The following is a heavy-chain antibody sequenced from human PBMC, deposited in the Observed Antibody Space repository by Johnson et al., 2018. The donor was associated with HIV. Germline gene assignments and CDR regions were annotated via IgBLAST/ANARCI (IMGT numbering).Heavy chain of an antibody. CDR2: INWNGGST. Sequence: VQLVESGGTVVRPGGSLRLSCAVSGFRFDDYGMSWVRQAPGKGLAWVSGINWNGGSTGYADSVKGRFTISRDNAKNSLYLQMNSLTAEDTAVYYCAKEGGRITMIVVEPDAFDIWGQGTMVTVSS. J-gene: IGHJ3*02. CDR1: GFRFDDYG. V-gene: IGHV3-20*04. CDR3: AKEGGRITMIVVEPDAFDI. D-gene: IGHD3-22*01.